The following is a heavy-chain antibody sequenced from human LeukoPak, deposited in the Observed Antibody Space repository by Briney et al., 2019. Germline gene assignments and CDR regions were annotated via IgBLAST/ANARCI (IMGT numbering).Heavy chain of an antibody. J-gene: IGHJ4*02. Sequence: PGGSLRLSCAASGFTFSSYAMHWVRQAPGKGLEWVAVISYDGSNKYYADSVKGRFTISRDNSKSTLYLQMNSLRAEDTAVYYCARPMGVWGSYRYYFDYWGQGTLVTVSS. CDR1: GFTFSSYA. V-gene: IGHV3-30-3*01. CDR2: ISYDGSNK. CDR3: ARPMGVWGSYRYYFDY. D-gene: IGHD3-16*02.